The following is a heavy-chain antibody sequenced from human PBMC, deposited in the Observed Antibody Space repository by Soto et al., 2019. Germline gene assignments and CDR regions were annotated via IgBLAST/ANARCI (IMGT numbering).Heavy chain of an antibody. V-gene: IGHV3-15*07. CDR3: TTLPTYYYDSSGFTKYFDY. D-gene: IGHD3-22*01. CDR1: GFTFSNAW. Sequence: GRSLRLSCAASGFTFSNAWMNWVRQAPGKGLEWVGRIKSKTDGGTTDYAAPVKGRFTISRDDSKNTLYLQMNSLKTEDTAVYYCTTLPTYYYDSSGFTKYFDYWGQGTLVTVSS. CDR2: IKSKTDGGTT. J-gene: IGHJ4*02.